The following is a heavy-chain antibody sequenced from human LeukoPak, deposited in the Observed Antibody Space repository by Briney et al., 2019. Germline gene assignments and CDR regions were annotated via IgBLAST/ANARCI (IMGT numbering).Heavy chain of an antibody. CDR3: ARDRIVGATGFDY. Sequence: ASVKVSCKASGYTFTDDYIHWVRQAPGQGLEWMGWINPNSGGTNYAQKFQGRVTMTRDTSISTAYMELSRLRSDDTAVYYCARDRIVGATGFDYWGQGTLVTVSS. J-gene: IGHJ4*02. D-gene: IGHD1-26*01. V-gene: IGHV1-2*02. CDR1: GYTFTDDY. CDR2: INPNSGGT.